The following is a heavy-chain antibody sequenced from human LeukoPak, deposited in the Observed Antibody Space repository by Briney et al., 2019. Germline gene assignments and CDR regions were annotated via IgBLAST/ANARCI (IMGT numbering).Heavy chain of an antibody. CDR2: IKEDATES. CDR3: VRDRGWYHFDL. J-gene: IGHJ4*02. V-gene: IGHV3-7*01. CDR1: GFSFGSYW. Sequence: GGSLRLSCAASGFSFGSYWMTWIRQAPGKGLEWVAHIKEDATESRSADSVKGRFSISRDNTKNSLFLQLNSLRTEDTAVYYCVRDRGWYHFDLWGQGTLVTVPS. D-gene: IGHD3-10*01.